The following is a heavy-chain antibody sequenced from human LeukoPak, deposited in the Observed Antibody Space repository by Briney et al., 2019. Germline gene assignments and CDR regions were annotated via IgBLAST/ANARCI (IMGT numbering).Heavy chain of an antibody. CDR1: GGSISSSSYY. CDR3: ARLVGATRGAFDI. J-gene: IGHJ3*02. V-gene: IGHV4-39*01. CDR2: IYYSGST. Sequence: SETLSLTCTVSGGSISSSSYYWGWIRQPPGRGLEWIGSIYYSGSTYYNPSLKSRVTISVDTSKNQFSLKLSSVTAADTAVYYCARLVGATRGAFDIWGQGTMVTVSS. D-gene: IGHD1-26*01.